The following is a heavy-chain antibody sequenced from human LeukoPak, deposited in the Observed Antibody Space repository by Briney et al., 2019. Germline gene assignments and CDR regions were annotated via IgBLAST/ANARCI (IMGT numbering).Heavy chain of an antibody. CDR3: AKSVQLLWFGESSPGY. D-gene: IGHD3-10*01. CDR2: ISGSGGST. J-gene: IGHJ4*02. V-gene: IGHV3-23*01. CDR1: GFTFSSYA. Sequence: PGGSLRLSCAASGFTFSSYAMSWVRQAPGKGLEWVSVISGSGGSTYYADSVKGRFTISKDNSKNTLYLQMNSLRAEDTAVYYCAKSVQLLWFGESSPGYWGQGTLVTVSS.